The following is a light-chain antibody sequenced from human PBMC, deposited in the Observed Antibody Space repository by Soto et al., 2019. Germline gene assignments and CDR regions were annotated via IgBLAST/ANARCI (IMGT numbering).Light chain of an antibody. CDR1: QSVLYSSNNKNY. CDR3: QQYESTPPT. J-gene: IGKJ2*01. CDR2: WAS. V-gene: IGKV4-1*01. Sequence: DIVMTQSPDSLAVSLGERATINCKSSQSVLYSSNNKNYLAWYQQRPGQPPKLLIYWASTRKSDVPDRFSGSGSGTDFTLTITSLQAEDVAVYYCQQYESTPPTFGQGTKLEIK.